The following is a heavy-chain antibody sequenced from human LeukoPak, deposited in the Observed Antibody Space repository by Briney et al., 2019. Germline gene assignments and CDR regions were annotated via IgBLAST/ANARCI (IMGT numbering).Heavy chain of an antibody. J-gene: IGHJ5*02. CDR3: AREPVVLVPAAIFNWFDP. CDR1: GYTFTGYY. V-gene: IGHV1-2*02. D-gene: IGHD2-2*01. Sequence: GASVKVSCKASGYTFTGYYIHWVRQAPGQGLEWMGWINPNSGGTNYAQKFQGRVTTTRDTSISTAYMELSRLRSDDTAVYYCAREPVVLVPAAIFNWFDPWGQGTLVTLSS. CDR2: INPNSGGT.